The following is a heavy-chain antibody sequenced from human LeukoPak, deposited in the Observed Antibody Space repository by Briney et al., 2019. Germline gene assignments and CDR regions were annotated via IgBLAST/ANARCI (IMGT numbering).Heavy chain of an antibody. V-gene: IGHV4-4*07. CDR3: ARDEGIVGATYYYYYYGMDV. D-gene: IGHD1-26*01. CDR2: IYTSGST. Sequence: SETLSLTCTVSGGSISSYYWSWIRQPAGKGLEWIGRIYTSGSTNYNPSLKSRVTMSVDTSKNQFSLKLSSVTAADTAVYYCARDEGIVGATYYYYYYGMDVWGQGTTVTVSS. J-gene: IGHJ6*02. CDR1: GGSISSYY.